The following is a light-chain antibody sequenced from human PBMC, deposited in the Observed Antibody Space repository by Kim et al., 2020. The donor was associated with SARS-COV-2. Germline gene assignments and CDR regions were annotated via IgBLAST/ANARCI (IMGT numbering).Light chain of an antibody. CDR2: GKN. Sequence: SSELTQDPAVSVALGQTVRITCQGDSLRSYYASWYQQKPGQAPVLVIYGKNNRPSGIPDRFSGSSSGNTASLTITGAQAEDEADYYCNSRDSSGNHYFFATGTRVTAL. CDR3: NSRDSSGNHYF. V-gene: IGLV3-19*01. J-gene: IGLJ1*01. CDR1: SLRSYY.